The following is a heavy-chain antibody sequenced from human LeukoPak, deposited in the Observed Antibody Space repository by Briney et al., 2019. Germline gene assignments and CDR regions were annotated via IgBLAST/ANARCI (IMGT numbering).Heavy chain of an antibody. D-gene: IGHD7-27*01. Sequence: SETLSLTCAVYGGSFSGYYWSWIRQPPGKGLEWIGEINHSGSTNYNPSLKSRVTISVDTSKNQFSLKLSSVTAADTAVYYCAIPMKMLGAFDIWGQGTMVTLSS. CDR2: INHSGST. J-gene: IGHJ3*02. V-gene: IGHV4-34*01. CDR1: GGSFSGYY. CDR3: AIPMKMLGAFDI.